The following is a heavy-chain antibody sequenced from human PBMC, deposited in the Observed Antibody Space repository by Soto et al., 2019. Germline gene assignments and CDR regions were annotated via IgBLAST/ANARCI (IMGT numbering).Heavy chain of an antibody. CDR2: IIPIFGTA. Sequence: AASVKVSCKASGGTFSSYAISWVRQAPGQGLDCMGGIIPIFGTANYAQKFQGRVTITADESTSTAYMELSSLRSEDTAVYYCASGPLNWNHRTLDYWGQGTLVTVSS. D-gene: IGHD1-20*01. J-gene: IGHJ4*02. CDR3: ASGPLNWNHRTLDY. CDR1: GGTFSSYA. V-gene: IGHV1-69*13.